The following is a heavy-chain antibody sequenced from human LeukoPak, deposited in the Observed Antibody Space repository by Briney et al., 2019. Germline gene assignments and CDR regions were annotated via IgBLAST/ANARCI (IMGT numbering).Heavy chain of an antibody. V-gene: IGHV4-38-2*02. J-gene: IGHJ5*02. CDR2: IYHSGST. Sequence: SETLSLTCTVSGYSISSGYYRGWIRQPPGKGLEWIGSIYHSGSTYYNPSLKSRVTISVDTSKNQFSLKLSSVTAADTAVYYCARDHPGIAVAGPTTTYNWFDPWGQGTLVTVSS. CDR3: ARDHPGIAVAGPTTTYNWFDP. CDR1: GYSISSGYY. D-gene: IGHD6-19*01.